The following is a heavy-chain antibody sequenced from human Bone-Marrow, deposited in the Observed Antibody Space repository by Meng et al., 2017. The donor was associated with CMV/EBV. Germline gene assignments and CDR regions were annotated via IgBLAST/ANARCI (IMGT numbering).Heavy chain of an antibody. CDR2: INSDGSST. D-gene: IGHD3-3*01. V-gene: IGHV3-74*01. J-gene: IGHJ4*02. CDR1: GFTFSSYW. CDR3: ARDRRDYDFWSHHYEYYFDF. Sequence: GESLKISCAASGFTFSSYWMHWVRQAPGKGLVWVSRINSDGSSTSYADSVKGRFTISRDNAENSLYLQMNSLRAEDTAVYYCARDRRDYDFWSHHYEYYFDFWGQGTLVTVSS.